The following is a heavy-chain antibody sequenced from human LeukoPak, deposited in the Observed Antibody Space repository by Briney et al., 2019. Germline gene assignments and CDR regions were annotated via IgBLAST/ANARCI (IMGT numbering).Heavy chain of an antibody. Sequence: PSETLSLTCAVSGVSISSSYWWTWVRQPPGQGLEWIGEIYHSGSTNYNPSLKSRLSMSLDKSRNQFSLKLSSVTAADTAVYYCARGIVDYVWGSYRYVVAFDYWGQGTLVTVSS. D-gene: IGHD3-16*02. J-gene: IGHJ4*02. CDR2: IYHSGST. V-gene: IGHV4-4*02. CDR1: GVSISSSYW. CDR3: ARGIVDYVWGSYRYVVAFDY.